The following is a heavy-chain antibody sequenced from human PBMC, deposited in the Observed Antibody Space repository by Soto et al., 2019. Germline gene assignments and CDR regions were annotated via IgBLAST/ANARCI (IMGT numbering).Heavy chain of an antibody. CDR2: ISSSGSTI. D-gene: IGHD3-16*01. CDR1: GFTFSDYY. CDR3: AKEWGQRYPSNYYYYGMDV. V-gene: IGHV3-11*01. Sequence: SLRLSCAASGFTFSDYYMNWIRQAPGKGLEWVSYISSSGSTIYYADSVKGRFTISRDNAKNSLYLQMNSLRAEDTAVYYCAKEWGQRYPSNYYYYGMDVWGQGTTVTVSS. J-gene: IGHJ6*02.